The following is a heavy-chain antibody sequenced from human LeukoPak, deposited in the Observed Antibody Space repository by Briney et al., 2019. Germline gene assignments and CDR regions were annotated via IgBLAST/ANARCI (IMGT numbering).Heavy chain of an antibody. J-gene: IGHJ4*02. D-gene: IGHD6-13*01. CDR2: ISGSGGST. Sequence: GGSLRLSCAASGFTFSSYAMSWVRQAPGKGLEWVSAISGSGGSTYYADSVKGRFTISRDNSKNTLYLQMNSLRAEDTAVYYCAKANWDSSSWYRSYFDYWGQGTLVTVSS. CDR1: GFTFSSYA. CDR3: AKANWDSSSWYRSYFDY. V-gene: IGHV3-23*01.